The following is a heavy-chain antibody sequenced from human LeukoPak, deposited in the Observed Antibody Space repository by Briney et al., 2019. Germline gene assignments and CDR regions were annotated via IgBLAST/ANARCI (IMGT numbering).Heavy chain of an antibody. CDR2: IKTKSQGGTT. CDR3: AVGLGKTDTDY. D-gene: IGHD1-14*01. Sequence: GGSLRLSCAASGFTFSTYAMSWVRQAPGKGLEWVARIKTKSQGGTTDYAAPVKGRFAISRDDSENRVYLQMNSLKSEDTAVYYCAVGLGKTDTDYWGQGTLVTVSS. J-gene: IGHJ4*02. CDR1: GFTFSTYA. V-gene: IGHV3-15*05.